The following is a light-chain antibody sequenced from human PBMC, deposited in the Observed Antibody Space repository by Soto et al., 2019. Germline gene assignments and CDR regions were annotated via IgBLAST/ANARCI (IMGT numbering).Light chain of an antibody. CDR3: QHYNSYSEA. CDR1: QGITNH. CDR2: AAS. J-gene: IGKJ1*01. Sequence: DIQMTQSPSSLSASVGNRVSISCRASQGITNHLAWYQQKPGKAPKVLIYAASTLQPGVPSRFSGSGSGTEFTLTISSLQPDDFATYYCQHYNSYSEAFGQGTKVDIK. V-gene: IGKV1-27*01.